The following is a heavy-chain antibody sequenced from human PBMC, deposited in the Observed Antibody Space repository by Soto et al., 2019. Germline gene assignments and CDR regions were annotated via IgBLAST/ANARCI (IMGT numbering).Heavy chain of an antibody. CDR2: IYPGDSDT. Sequence: GESLKISCKGSGYSFTSYWIGWVRQMPGKGLEWMGIIYPGDSDTRYSPSFQGQVTISADKSISTAYLQWSSLKASDTAMYYCARSAHYCSGGSCYSGAFDIWGQGTMVTVSS. D-gene: IGHD2-15*01. V-gene: IGHV5-51*01. CDR1: GYSFTSYW. J-gene: IGHJ3*02. CDR3: ARSAHYCSGGSCYSGAFDI.